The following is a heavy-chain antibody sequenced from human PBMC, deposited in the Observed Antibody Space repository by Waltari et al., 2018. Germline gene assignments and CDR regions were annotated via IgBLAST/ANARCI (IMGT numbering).Heavy chain of an antibody. J-gene: IGHJ6*02. D-gene: IGHD1-26*01. Sequence: QVQLQESGPGLVKPSGALSLTFAVSGGSITRTTSWCGVRQPPGKGLERVGEIYQSGSTNYNPSLKSRVTMSVDTSKNQFSLKLNSVTAADTAVYYCARVGWEWNDYYYGLDVWGQGTTVTVSS. V-gene: IGHV4-4*02. CDR2: IYQSGST. CDR3: ARVGWEWNDYYYGLDV. CDR1: GGSITRTTS.